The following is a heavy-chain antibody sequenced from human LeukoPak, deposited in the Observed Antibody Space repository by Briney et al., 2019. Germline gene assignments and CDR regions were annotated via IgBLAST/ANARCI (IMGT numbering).Heavy chain of an antibody. D-gene: IGHD4-17*01. J-gene: IGHJ5*02. CDR3: ARHTYGDYKNNWFDP. Sequence: SETLSLTCAVYGGSFSGYYWSWIRQPPGKGLEWIGEINHSGSTNYNPSLKSRVTISVDTSKNQFSLKLSSVTAADTAVYYCARHTYGDYKNNWFDPWGQGTLVTVSS. CDR2: INHSGST. V-gene: IGHV4-34*01. CDR1: GGSFSGYY.